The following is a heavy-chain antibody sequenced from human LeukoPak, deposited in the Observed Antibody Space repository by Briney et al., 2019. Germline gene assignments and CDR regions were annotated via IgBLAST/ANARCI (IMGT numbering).Heavy chain of an antibody. CDR3: ASVLWFGDSNWFDP. CDR2: ISAYNGNT. CDR1: GYTFTSYG. V-gene: IGHV1-18*01. D-gene: IGHD3-10*01. Sequence: ASVKVSCKASGYTFTSYGISWVRQAPGQGLEWMGWISAYNGNTNYAQKLQGRVTMTTDTSTSTAYMELRSLRSDDTAVYYCASVLWFGDSNWFDPWGQGTLVTVSS. J-gene: IGHJ5*02.